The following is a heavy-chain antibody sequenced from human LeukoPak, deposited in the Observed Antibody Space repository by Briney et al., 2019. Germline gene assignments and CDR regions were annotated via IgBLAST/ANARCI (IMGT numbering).Heavy chain of an antibody. CDR1: GYTFTDYY. CDR3: ARTWYSSSWYYFDY. Sequence: ASVKVSFKASGYTFTDYYMHWVRQAPGQGLEWMGWINPNSGGTNYAQKFQGRVTMTRDTSISTAYMELSRLRSDDTAVYYCARTWYSSSWYYFDYWGQGTLVTVSS. V-gene: IGHV1-2*02. D-gene: IGHD6-13*01. J-gene: IGHJ4*02. CDR2: INPNSGGT.